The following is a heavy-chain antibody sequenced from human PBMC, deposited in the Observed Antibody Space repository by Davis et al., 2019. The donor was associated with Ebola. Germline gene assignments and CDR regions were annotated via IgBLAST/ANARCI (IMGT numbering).Heavy chain of an antibody. D-gene: IGHD2-8*02. CDR3: ARELVVYAMGYYYYYGMDV. CDR1: GFTFSDYY. J-gene: IGHJ6*02. Sequence: PGGSLRLSCAASGFTFSDYYMSWIRQAPGKGLEWVSYISSSGSTIYYADSVKGRFTISRDNAKHSLYLQMNSLRAEDTAVYYCARELVVYAMGYYYYYGMDVWGQGTTVTVSS. CDR2: ISSSGSTI. V-gene: IGHV3-11*04.